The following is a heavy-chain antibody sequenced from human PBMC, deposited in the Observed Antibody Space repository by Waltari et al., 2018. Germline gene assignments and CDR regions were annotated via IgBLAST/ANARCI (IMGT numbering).Heavy chain of an antibody. D-gene: IGHD4-4*01. V-gene: IGHV4-59*01. Sequence: QVQLQESGPGLVKPSETLSLTCTVSGGSLSSYYWSWIRQPPGKGRGGIGYIYYSGSTNYNPSLKSRVTISVDTSKNQFSLKLSSVTAADTAVYYCARIEIDDYSNQRDYDPILNAFDIWGQGTMVTVSS. CDR2: IYYSGST. CDR1: GGSLSSYY. CDR3: ARIEIDDYSNQRDYDPILNAFDI. J-gene: IGHJ3*02.